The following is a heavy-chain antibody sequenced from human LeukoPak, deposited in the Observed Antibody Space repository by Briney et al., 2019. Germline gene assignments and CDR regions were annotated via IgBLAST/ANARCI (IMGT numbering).Heavy chain of an antibody. D-gene: IGHD3-10*01. V-gene: IGHV4-59*12. CDR3: ARESYLYYYGSGSYYSSSPSYYYYYYMDV. Sequence: SETLSLTCTVSGGSISSYYWSWIRQPPGKGLEWIGYIYYSGSTNYNPSLKSRVTISVDTSKNQFSLKLSSVTAADTAVYYCARESYLYYYGSGSYYSSSPSYYYYYYMDVWGKGTTVTVSS. J-gene: IGHJ6*03. CDR2: IYYSGST. CDR1: GGSISSYY.